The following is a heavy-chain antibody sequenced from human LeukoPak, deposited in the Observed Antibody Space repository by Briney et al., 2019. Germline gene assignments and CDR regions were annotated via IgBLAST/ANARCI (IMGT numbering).Heavy chain of an antibody. Sequence: PGGSLRLSCAVSRFPFSRYEMNWVRQAPGKGLEWVSYISSNGSPIFYADSVKGRFTISRDNAKNSLSLLMNSLRAEDTAVYYCARDGGSGILDWGQGTLVTVSS. CDR1: RFPFSRYE. J-gene: IGHJ4*02. CDR2: ISSNGSPI. D-gene: IGHD3-10*01. V-gene: IGHV3-48*03. CDR3: ARDGGSGILD.